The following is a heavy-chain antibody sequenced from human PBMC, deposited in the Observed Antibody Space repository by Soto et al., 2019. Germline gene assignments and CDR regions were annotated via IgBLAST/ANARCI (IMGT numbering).Heavy chain of an antibody. CDR1: GGSFSGYY. CDR2: INHSGST. CDR3: ARDSSDYYYGMDV. Sequence: QVQLQQWGAGLLKPSETLSLTCAVYGGSFSGYYWSWIRQPPGKGLEWIGEINHSGSTNSNPSLKSRVTISVDTSKNQFSLKLSSVTAADTAVYYCARDSSDYYYGMDVWGQGTTVTVSS. V-gene: IGHV4-34*01. J-gene: IGHJ6*02.